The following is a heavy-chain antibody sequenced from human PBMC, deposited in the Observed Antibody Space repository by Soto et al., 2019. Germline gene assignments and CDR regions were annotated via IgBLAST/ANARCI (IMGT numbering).Heavy chain of an antibody. CDR1: GFSLTTSGVG. CDR3: AHRVLRTVFGLVTTTAIYFDF. V-gene: IGHV2-5*02. J-gene: IGHJ4*02. D-gene: IGHD3-3*01. Sequence: QITLNESGPTQVKPRQTLTLTCTFSGFSLTTSGVGVGWIRQSPGKAPEWLALIYWDDDKRYSPSLKSRLTTTKDTSKNQVVLTLAHLDPADTATYYCAHRVLRTVFGLVTTTAIYFDFWGQGTPVAVSS. CDR2: IYWDDDK.